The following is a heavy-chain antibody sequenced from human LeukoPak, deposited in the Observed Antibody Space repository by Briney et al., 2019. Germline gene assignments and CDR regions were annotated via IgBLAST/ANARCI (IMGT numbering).Heavy chain of an antibody. D-gene: IGHD2-8*01. J-gene: IGHJ4*02. CDR1: GFTFSSYE. CDR2: ISSSGSTI. V-gene: IGHV3-48*03. CDR3: ARASGVSVPAGY. Sequence: GGSLRLSCVASGFTFSSYEINWVRQAPGKGLEWISRISSSGSTIYYADFLRGRFTISRDNAKNSVYLQMNSLRAEDTAVYYCARASGVSVPAGYWGQGTLVTVSS.